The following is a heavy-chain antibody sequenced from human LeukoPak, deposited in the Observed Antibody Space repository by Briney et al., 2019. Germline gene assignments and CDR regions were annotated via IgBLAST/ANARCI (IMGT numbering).Heavy chain of an antibody. CDR3: AKVPRDYGVKGLYYFDY. CDR1: GFTFSSCA. Sequence: QTGGSLRLSCAASGFTFSSCAMSWVRQAPGKGLEWVSAISGSGGSTYYADSVKGRFTISRDNSKNTLYLQMNSLRAEDTAVYYCAKVPRDYGVKGLYYFDYWGQGTLVTVSS. D-gene: IGHD4-17*01. CDR2: ISGSGGST. J-gene: IGHJ4*02. V-gene: IGHV3-23*01.